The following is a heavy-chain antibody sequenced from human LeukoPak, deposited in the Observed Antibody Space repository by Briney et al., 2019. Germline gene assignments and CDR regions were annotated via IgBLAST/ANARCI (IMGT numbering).Heavy chain of an antibody. V-gene: IGHV3-30*18. CDR1: GFTFTTYG. D-gene: IGHD3-22*01. Sequence: GRSLRLSCAASGFTFTTYGMHWVRQAPGKGLEWLSVISYDGSHKYYTDSVKGRFTISRDNSRITLYLQMDSLRAEDTAVYYCANSYYYDSSGHYTISNHLDYWGQGTLVTVSS. J-gene: IGHJ4*02. CDR3: ANSYYYDSSGHYTISNHLDY. CDR2: ISYDGSHK.